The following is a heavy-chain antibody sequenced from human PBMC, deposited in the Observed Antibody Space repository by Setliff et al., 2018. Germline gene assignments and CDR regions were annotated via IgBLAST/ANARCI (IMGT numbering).Heavy chain of an antibody. CDR1: GYSFTSYY. CDR3: ARGGKAADARKGLFEN. Sequence: GASVKVSCKASGYSFTSYYIHWERQAPGQGLEWMGIINPGGGSASVVDNFQDRVTMTRDTSTSTVYLDLSSLRSEDTAVYYCARGGKAADARKGLFENWGQGTLVTVSS. D-gene: IGHD6-13*01. CDR2: INPGGGSA. V-gene: IGHV1-46*01. J-gene: IGHJ4*02.